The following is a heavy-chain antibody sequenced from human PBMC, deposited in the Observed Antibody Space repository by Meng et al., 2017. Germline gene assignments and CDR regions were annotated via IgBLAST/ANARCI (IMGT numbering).Heavy chain of an antibody. D-gene: IGHD7-27*01. V-gene: IGHV3-23*04. Sequence: EVHLVASGGGWVQPGGSLRLSCAASEFTFSISAMSWVRQAPGKGLEWVSGISGNGGSTFYADSVKGRFTISRDNSKNTLYLQMNSLRVEDTALYYCAKLGSDYWGQGTLVTVSS. CDR3: AKLGSDY. CDR1: EFTFSISA. J-gene: IGHJ4*02. CDR2: ISGNGGST.